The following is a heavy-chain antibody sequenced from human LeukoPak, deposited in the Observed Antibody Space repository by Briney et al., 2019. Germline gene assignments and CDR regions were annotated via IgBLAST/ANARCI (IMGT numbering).Heavy chain of an antibody. J-gene: IGHJ5*02. V-gene: IGHV3-23*01. D-gene: IGHD3-22*01. Sequence: GGSLRLSCAVSGFTFSSYAINWVRQAPGKGLEWVSSISGSSGSTFYADSVKGRFTISRDNSKNTLYLQLNSLRAEDTAVYYCAKDQVVITTTGSWFDPWGQGTLVTVSS. CDR2: ISGSSGST. CDR3: AKDQVVITTTGSWFDP. CDR1: GFTFSSYA.